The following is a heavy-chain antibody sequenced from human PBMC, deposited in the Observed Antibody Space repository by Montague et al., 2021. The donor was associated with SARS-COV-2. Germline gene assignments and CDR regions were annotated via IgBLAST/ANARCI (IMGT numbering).Heavy chain of an antibody. CDR3: AREYPGSTLDH. D-gene: IGHD6-25*01. V-gene: IGHV4-59*01. Sequence: SETLSLTCTVSGGSISSYYWSWIRQPPGKGLEWIGYIYYSGSTNYNPSLKSRVTISEDTSKNQFSLKLSSVTAADTAVYYCAREYPGSTLDHWGQGTLVTVSS. CDR2: IYYSGST. CDR1: GGSISSYY. J-gene: IGHJ4*02.